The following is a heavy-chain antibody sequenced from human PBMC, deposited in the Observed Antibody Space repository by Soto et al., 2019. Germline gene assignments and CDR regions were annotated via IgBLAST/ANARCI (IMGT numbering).Heavy chain of an antibody. V-gene: IGHV3-21*01. D-gene: IGHD6-6*01. CDR3: ARDASRAEYSSSSDY. Sequence: GSLRLSCAASGFTFSSYSMNWVRQAPGKGLEWVSSISSSSSYIYYADSVKGRFTISRDNAKNSLYLQMNSLRAEDTAVYYCARDASRAEYSSSSDYWGQGTLVTVSS. CDR2: ISSSSSYI. CDR1: GFTFSSYS. J-gene: IGHJ4*02.